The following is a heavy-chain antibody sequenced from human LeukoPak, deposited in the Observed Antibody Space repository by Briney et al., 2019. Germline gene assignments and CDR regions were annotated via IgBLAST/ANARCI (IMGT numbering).Heavy chain of an antibody. CDR3: AGGHEDWELLHRAVNFDY. CDR1: GASFSNYY. J-gene: IGHJ4*02. D-gene: IGHD1-26*01. Sequence: PSETLSLTCAVYGASFSNYYWSWIRQPPGKGLEWIGEVNHSGTTNYNPSLKSRVTISVDTSKNQFSLRLNSVTAADTAVYYCAGGHEDWELLHRAVNFDYWGQGTLVTVSS. V-gene: IGHV4-34*01. CDR2: VNHSGTT.